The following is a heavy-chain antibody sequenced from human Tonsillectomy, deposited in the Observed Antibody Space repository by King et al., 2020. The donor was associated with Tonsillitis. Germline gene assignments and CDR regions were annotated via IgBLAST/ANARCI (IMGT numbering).Heavy chain of an antibody. CDR1: GFTFSNAW. Sequence: VQLVESGGGLVKPGGSLRLSCATSGFTFSNAWINWVRQAPGKGLEWVGRIKSRTDGGTTDYAAPVKDRSTISRDDSRNTMYLQMNSLKTEDTAVYYCTTERRDGYTYYYSYGMDVWGQGTTVTVSS. CDR3: TTERRDGYTYYYSYGMDV. D-gene: IGHD5-24*01. V-gene: IGHV3-15*01. J-gene: IGHJ6*02. CDR2: IKSRTDGGTT.